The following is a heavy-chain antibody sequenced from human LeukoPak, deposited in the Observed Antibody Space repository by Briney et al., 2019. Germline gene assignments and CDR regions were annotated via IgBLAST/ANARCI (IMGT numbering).Heavy chain of an antibody. CDR1: GGSISSYY. CDR3: ARDGIAAAGTIGAFDI. Sequence: SETLSLTCTVSGGSISSYYWSWIQQPAGKGLEWIGRIYTSGSTNYNPSLKRRVTMSVDTSKNHFSLKLSSVTAADTAVYYCARDGIAAAGTIGAFDIWGQGTMVTVSS. J-gene: IGHJ3*02. CDR2: IYTSGST. V-gene: IGHV4-4*07. D-gene: IGHD6-13*01.